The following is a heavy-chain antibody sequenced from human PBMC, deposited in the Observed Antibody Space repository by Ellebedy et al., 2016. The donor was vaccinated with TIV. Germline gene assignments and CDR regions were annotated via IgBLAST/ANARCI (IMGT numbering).Heavy chain of an antibody. Sequence: GESLKISCAASGFTFSSYAMSWVRQAPGKGLEWVSTISNTGSRTYYADSVEGRFIISRDNSKKTLYLQMNSLRAEDTAVYYCAKEGSGYLDWGQGTLVTVSS. CDR2: ISNTGSRT. CDR3: AKEGSGYLD. J-gene: IGHJ4*02. CDR1: GFTFSSYA. V-gene: IGHV3-23*01. D-gene: IGHD5-12*01.